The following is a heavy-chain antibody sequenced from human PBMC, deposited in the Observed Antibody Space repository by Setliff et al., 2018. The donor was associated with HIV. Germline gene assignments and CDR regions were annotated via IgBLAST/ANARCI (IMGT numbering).Heavy chain of an antibody. V-gene: IGHV5-51*01. J-gene: IGHJ4*02. D-gene: IGHD2-8*02. Sequence: PGESLKISCKGSGYTFTTYWIGWVRQMPGKGLEWMGIIYPDTSDTRYSPSLQGQVTMSADKSISTAYLQLISLRASDTAMYYCARSPGGSGYFDYWGQGTLVTV. CDR1: GYTFTTYW. CDR3: ARSPGGSGYFDY. CDR2: IYPDTSDT.